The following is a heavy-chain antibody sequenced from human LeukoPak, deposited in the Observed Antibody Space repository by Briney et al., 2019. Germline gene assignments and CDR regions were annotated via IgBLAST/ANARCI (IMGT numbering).Heavy chain of an antibody. CDR2: TSYDGSNK. Sequence: GRSLRLSCAASGFTFSSYGMHWVRQAPGKGLEWVAVTSYDGSNKDYADSVKGRFTISRDNSKNTLYLQMNSLRAEDTAVYYCAKAYDFWSPGYMDVWGKGTTVTVSS. D-gene: IGHD3-3*01. CDR3: AKAYDFWSPGYMDV. V-gene: IGHV3-30-3*01. J-gene: IGHJ6*03. CDR1: GFTFSSYG.